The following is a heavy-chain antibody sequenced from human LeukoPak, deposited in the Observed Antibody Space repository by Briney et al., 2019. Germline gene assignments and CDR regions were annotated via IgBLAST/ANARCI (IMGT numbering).Heavy chain of an antibody. CDR1: GGTFSSYA. V-gene: IGHV1-69*06. J-gene: IGHJ4*02. D-gene: IGHD3-10*01. CDR2: IIPIFGTA. CDR3: ATDGGRDMVRGVIIGPEFDY. Sequence: ASVKVSCKASGGTFSSYAISWGRQAPGQGLEWMGGIIPIFGTANYAQKFQGRVTITADKSTSTAYMELSSLRSEDTAVYYCATDGGRDMVRGVIIGPEFDYWGQGTLVTVSS.